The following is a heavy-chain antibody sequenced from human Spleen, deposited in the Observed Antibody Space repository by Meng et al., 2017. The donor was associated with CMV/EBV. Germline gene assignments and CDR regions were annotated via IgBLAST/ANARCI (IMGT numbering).Heavy chain of an antibody. CDR3: ARTRRTIFGVVIPSYYFDY. CDR1: GDSVTTSSYY. Sequence: SETLSLTCTVSGDSVTTSSYYWGWIRQPPGKGLEWIGEINHSGSTNYNPSLKSRVTISVDTSKNQFSLKLSSVTAADTAVYYCARTRRTIFGVVIPSYYFDYWGQGTLVTVSS. J-gene: IGHJ4*02. V-gene: IGHV4-39*07. D-gene: IGHD3-3*01. CDR2: INHSGST.